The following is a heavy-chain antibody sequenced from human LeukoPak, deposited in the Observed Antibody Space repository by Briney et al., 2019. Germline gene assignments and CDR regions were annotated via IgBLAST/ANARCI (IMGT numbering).Heavy chain of an antibody. CDR3: ARVPHIAAAGDY. V-gene: IGHV1-46*01. Sequence: ASVKVSCKASGYTFTSYYMHWVRQAPGQGLEWMGIINPSGGSTSYAQKFQGRATMTRDTSTSTVYMELSSLRSEDTAVYYCARVPHIAAAGDYWGQGTLVTVSS. J-gene: IGHJ4*02. D-gene: IGHD6-13*01. CDR1: GYTFTSYY. CDR2: INPSGGST.